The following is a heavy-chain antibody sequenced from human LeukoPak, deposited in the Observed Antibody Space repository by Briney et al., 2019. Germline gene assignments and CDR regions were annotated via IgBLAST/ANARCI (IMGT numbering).Heavy chain of an antibody. CDR1: GHILTELS. D-gene: IGHD3-22*01. V-gene: IGHV1-24*01. CDR2: FDPEDDET. J-gene: IGHJ4*02. CDR3: EAHYYDSSGYSDY. Sequence: GASVKVSCKVSGHILTELSIHWVRQAPGEGLEWMGGFDPEDDETIYTQKFQGRVTMTEDTSTDTAYMELSSLRSEDTAVYYCEAHYYDSSGYSDYWGQGTLVTVSS.